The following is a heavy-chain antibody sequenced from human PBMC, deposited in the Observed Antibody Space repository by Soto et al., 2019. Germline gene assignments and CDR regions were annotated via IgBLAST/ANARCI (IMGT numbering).Heavy chain of an antibody. V-gene: IGHV1-2*02. Sequence: VHLMESGGGWVQPGRSLRLSCAASGYTFTVYYMHWVRQAPGQGLEWMGWINPKSGGTMYPQKFQGRVTMTWDTSISTAYMALTRLRSDDTAVYYCARDLAKGGGSAGFDYWGQGTLVTVSS. CDR2: INPKSGGT. J-gene: IGHJ4*02. D-gene: IGHD1-26*01. CDR1: GYTFTVYY. CDR3: ARDLAKGGGSAGFDY.